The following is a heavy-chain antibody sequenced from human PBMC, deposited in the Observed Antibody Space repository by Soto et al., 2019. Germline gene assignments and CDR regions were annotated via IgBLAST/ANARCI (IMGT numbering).Heavy chain of an antibody. CDR3: AKDLAWNGSSWSDFAY. CDR2: ISGSGGST. V-gene: IGHV3-23*01. J-gene: IGHJ4*02. CDR1: GFTFSSYA. D-gene: IGHD6-13*01. Sequence: EVQLLESGGGLVQPGGSLRLSCAASGFTFSSYAMSWVRQAPGKGLEWVSAISGSGGSTYYADSVKGRFTISRDNSKNTLNLQMNSLRAEDPAVYNCAKDLAWNGSSWSDFAYWGREPWSPSPQ.